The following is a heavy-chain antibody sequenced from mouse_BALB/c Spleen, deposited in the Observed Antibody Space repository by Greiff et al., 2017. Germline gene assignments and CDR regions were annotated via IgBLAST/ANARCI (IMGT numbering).Heavy chain of an antibody. J-gene: IGHJ4*01. V-gene: IGHV10-1*02. CDR2: IRSKSNNYAT. CDR3: VRTGPLYYAMDY. CDR1: GFTFNTYA. D-gene: IGHD4-1*01. Sequence: EVKLVESGGGLVQPKGSLKLSCAASGFTFNTYAMNWVRQAPGKGLEWVARIRSKSNNYATYYADSVKDRFTISRDDSQSMLYLQMNNLKTEDTAMYYCVRTGPLYYAMDYWGQGTSVTVSS.